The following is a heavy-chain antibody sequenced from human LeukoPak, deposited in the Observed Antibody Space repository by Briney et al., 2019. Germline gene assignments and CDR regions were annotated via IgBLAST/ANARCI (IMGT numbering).Heavy chain of an antibody. CDR1: GYTFTSYG. V-gene: IGHV1-18*01. CDR3: ARDRTVVTATFALIPFDI. J-gene: IGHJ3*02. CDR2: ISAYNGNT. D-gene: IGHD2-21*02. Sequence: GGSVKVSRKAFGYTFTSYGISWVRQAPGQGLEWMGWISAYNGNTNYAQKLQGRVTMTTDTSTSTAYMELRSLRSDDTAVYYCARDRTVVTATFALIPFDIWGQGTMVTVSS.